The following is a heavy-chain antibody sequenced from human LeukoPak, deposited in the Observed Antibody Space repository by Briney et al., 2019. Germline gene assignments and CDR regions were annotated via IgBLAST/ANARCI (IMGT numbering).Heavy chain of an antibody. Sequence: PETLSLTCAVYGGSFSGYYWSWIRQPPGKGLEWIGEINHSGSTDYDPSLKSRVTISIDTSQNQLSLKLSSVTAADTGLYYCAKGRGEQLDPAFDIWGQGTVVTVSS. CDR2: INHSGST. CDR3: AKGRGEQLDPAFDI. J-gene: IGHJ3*02. V-gene: IGHV4-34*01. CDR1: GGSFSGYY. D-gene: IGHD6-6*01.